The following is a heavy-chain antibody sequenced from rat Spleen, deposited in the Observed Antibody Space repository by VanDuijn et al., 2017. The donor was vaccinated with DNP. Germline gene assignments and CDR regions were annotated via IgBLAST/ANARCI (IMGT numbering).Heavy chain of an antibody. CDR2: INPSGDSS. V-gene: IGHV5-25*01. D-gene: IGHD1-9*01. CDR3: ARMFYGYSDY. Sequence: EVQLVESGGGLVQPGRSLKLSCAASGFTFSNYDMAWVRQAPTKGLEWVASINPSGDSSYYRASGKVRFTVSRDNAKSTLYLQMDSLRSEDTATYYCARMFYGYSDYWGQGVMVTVSS. CDR1: GFTFSNYD. J-gene: IGHJ2*01.